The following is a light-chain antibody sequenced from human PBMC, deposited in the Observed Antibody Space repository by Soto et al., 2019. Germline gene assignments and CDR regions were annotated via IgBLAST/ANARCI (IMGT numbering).Light chain of an antibody. CDR3: QQHNNWPLT. CDR1: QSVSSN. CDR2: GAS. Sequence: EIVMTQSPATLSVSPGERATISCRASQSVSSNLAWYQHKPGQAPKLLLYGASTMASGIPARFSGSGSGTEFTLTISSLQSEDFATYYCQQHNNWPLTFGQGTQLEIK. J-gene: IGKJ5*01. V-gene: IGKV3-15*01.